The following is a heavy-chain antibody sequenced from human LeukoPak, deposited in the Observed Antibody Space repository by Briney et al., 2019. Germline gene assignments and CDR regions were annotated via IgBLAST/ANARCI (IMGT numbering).Heavy chain of an antibody. J-gene: IGHJ5*02. CDR3: ARDSYGDYPNWFDP. Sequence: GASVKVSCKASGGTFSSYAISRVRQAPGQGLEWMGRIIPILGIANYAQKFQGRVTITADKSTSTAYMELSSLRSEDTAVYYCARDSYGDYPNWFDPWGQGTLVTVSS. CDR2: IIPILGIA. CDR1: GGTFSSYA. D-gene: IGHD4-17*01. V-gene: IGHV1-69*04.